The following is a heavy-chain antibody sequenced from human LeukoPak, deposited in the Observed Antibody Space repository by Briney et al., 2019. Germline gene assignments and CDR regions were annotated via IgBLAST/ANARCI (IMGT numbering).Heavy chain of an antibody. CDR1: GYTFTSYG. D-gene: IGHD3-22*01. J-gene: IGHJ4*02. Sequence: SVKVSCKASGYTFTSYGISWVRQAPGQGLEWMGGIIPIFGTANYAQKFQGRVTITADESTSTAYMELSSLRSEDTAVYYCARQMAEEQTAYYYDSSGYYDYWGQGTLVTVSS. V-gene: IGHV1-69*13. CDR2: IIPIFGTA. CDR3: ARQMAEEQTAYYYDSSGYYDY.